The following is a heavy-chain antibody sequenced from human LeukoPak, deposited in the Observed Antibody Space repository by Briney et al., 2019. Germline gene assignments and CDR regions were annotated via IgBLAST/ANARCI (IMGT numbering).Heavy chain of an antibody. CDR3: TCIVAAADY. J-gene: IGHJ4*02. V-gene: IGHV3-73*01. CDR1: GFTFSGSA. Sequence: GGSLRLSCAASGFTFSGSAMHWVRQASGKGLEWVGRIRSKANSYATAYAASVKGRFTISRDDSKNTAYLQMNSLKTEDTAVHYCTCIVAAADYWGQGTLVTVSS. CDR2: IRSKANSYAT. D-gene: IGHD6-13*01.